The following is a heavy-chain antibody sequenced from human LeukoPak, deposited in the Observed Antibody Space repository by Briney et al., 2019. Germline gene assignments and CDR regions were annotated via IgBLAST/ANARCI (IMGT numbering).Heavy chain of an antibody. V-gene: IGHV4-34*01. D-gene: IGHD1-26*01. Sequence: SETLSLTCNVYGGSFSGYYWSWIRQPPGKGLQWIGEINHSGSTNYNPSLKSRVTISVDTSKNQFSLKLSSVTAADTAVYYCARGRHVGLNYYYYYMDVWGKGTTVTVSS. CDR3: ARGRHVGLNYYYYYMDV. CDR1: GGSFSGYY. CDR2: INHSGST. J-gene: IGHJ6*03.